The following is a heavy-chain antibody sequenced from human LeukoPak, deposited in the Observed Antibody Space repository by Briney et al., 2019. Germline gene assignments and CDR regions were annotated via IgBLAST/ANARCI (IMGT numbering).Heavy chain of an antibody. J-gene: IGHJ4*02. V-gene: IGHV3-23*01. Sequence: PGGSLRLSCAASGFTFSSYAMSWVRQAPGKGLEWVSAISGSGGSTYYADSVKGRFTISRDNSKSTLYLQMNSLRAEDTAVYYCAKTEAPAAIRAGSDYWGQGTLVTVSS. CDR1: GFTFSSYA. CDR2: ISGSGGST. CDR3: AKTEAPAAIRAGSDY. D-gene: IGHD2-2*02.